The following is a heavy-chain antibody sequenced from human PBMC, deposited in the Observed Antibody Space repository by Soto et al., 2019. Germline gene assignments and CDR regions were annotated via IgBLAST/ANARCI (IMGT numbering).Heavy chain of an antibody. J-gene: IGHJ4*02. CDR3: ARRGVSGPVDY. V-gene: IGHV4-39*02. Sequence: QLQLQESGPGPVKPSETLSLTCTVSGGSISSSSYYWGWIRQPQGKGLEWIGNIYYSGSAYYNPSLKSRVTISVDMSKNNFSLKLSSVTAADTAVYYCARRGVSGPVDYWGQGTLVTVSS. CDR1: GGSISSSSYY. D-gene: IGHD3-10*01. CDR2: IYYSGSA.